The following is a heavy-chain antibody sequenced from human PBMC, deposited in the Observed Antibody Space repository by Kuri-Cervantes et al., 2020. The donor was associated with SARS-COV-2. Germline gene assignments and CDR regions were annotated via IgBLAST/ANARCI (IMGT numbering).Heavy chain of an antibody. J-gene: IGHJ4*02. CDR2: FDPEDGET. CDR3: ATRAAIFGVLLPDY. D-gene: IGHD3-3*01. V-gene: IGHV1-24*01. Sequence: ASVKVSCKVSGYTLTELSMHWVRQAPGQGLEWMGGFDPEDGETIYAQKFQGRVTMTEDTSTDTAYMELSSLRSEDTAVYYCATRAAIFGVLLPDYWGQGTLVTVSS. CDR1: GYTLTELS.